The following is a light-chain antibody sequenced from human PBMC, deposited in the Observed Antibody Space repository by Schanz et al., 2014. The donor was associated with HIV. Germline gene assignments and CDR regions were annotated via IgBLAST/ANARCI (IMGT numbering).Light chain of an antibody. V-gene: IGKV1-39*01. CDR1: QSISSY. CDR3: QQTYRTPWT. J-gene: IGKJ1*01. Sequence: DIQMTQSPSSLSASVGDRVTITCRASQSISSYLNWYQQKPGTAPKFLIYAASTLQSGVPSRFSGSGSGTDFSLTIFSLQPEDSAIYFCQQTYRTPWTFGQGTKLEIK. CDR2: AAS.